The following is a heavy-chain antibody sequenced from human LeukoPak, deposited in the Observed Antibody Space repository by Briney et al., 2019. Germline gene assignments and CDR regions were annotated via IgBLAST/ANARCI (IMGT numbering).Heavy chain of an antibody. D-gene: IGHD2-15*01. J-gene: IGHJ4*02. CDR3: AKLCSGGSCYWNY. CDR2: ISASGRTT. Sequence: GGSLRLSCAAAGFTFSSYAMSWIRQAPGKGLEWVSHISASGRTTDYADSVKGRFTISRDNSKNTVYLQMNSLRAEDTAVYYCAKLCSGGSCYWNYWGQGTLVTVSS. CDR1: GFTFSSYA. V-gene: IGHV3-23*01.